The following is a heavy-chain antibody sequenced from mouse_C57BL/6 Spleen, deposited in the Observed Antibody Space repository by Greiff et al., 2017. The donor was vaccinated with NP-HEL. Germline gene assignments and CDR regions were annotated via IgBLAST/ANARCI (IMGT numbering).Heavy chain of an antibody. D-gene: IGHD1-1*01. CDR2: ISSGGSYP. CDR1: GFTFSSYG. CDR3: ARHRNYGRAGYFAY. V-gene: IGHV5-6*01. J-gene: IGHJ2*01. Sequence: EVQLVESGGDLVKPGGSLKLSCAASGFTFSSYGMSWVRQTPDKRLEWVATISSGGSYPYYPDSVKGRFTISRDNAKNTLYLQMSSLKSEDTAMYYCARHRNYGRAGYFAYWVQGTTLTVSS.